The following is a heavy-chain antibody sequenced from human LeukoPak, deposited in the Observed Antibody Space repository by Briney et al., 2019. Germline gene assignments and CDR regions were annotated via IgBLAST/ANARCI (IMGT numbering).Heavy chain of an antibody. Sequence: ASVKVSCKASGYTFTSYHINWVRQATGQGLEWMGWISAYNGNTNYAQKLQGRVTMTTDTSTSTAYMELRSLRSDDTAVYYCARVLPYYDILTGYYTRGNYFDYWGQGTLVTVSS. CDR1: GYTFTSYH. V-gene: IGHV1-18*01. J-gene: IGHJ4*02. CDR2: ISAYNGNT. D-gene: IGHD3-9*01. CDR3: ARVLPYYDILTGYYTRGNYFDY.